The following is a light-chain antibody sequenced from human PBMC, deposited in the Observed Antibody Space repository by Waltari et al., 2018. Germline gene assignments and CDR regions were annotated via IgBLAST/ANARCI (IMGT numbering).Light chain of an antibody. CDR1: QDISNY. CDR3: QQYDNRPLT. J-gene: IGKJ4*01. Sequence: DIQMTQSPSSLSASVGDSVTITCQASQDISNYLNWYQHKPGKAPKLLMYDAAILETVVPSRFSGSGSRTDCTFTISSLQPEDSATYYCQQYDNRPLTFGGGTKVEIK. CDR2: DAA. V-gene: IGKV1-33*01.